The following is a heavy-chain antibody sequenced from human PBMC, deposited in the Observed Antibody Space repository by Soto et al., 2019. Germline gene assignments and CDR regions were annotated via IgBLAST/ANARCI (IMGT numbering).Heavy chain of an antibody. Sequence: TGGSLRLSCAASGFTFSSYAMHWVRQAPGKGLEWVAVISYDGSNKYYADSVKGRFTISRDNSKNTLYLQMNSLRAEDTAVYYCARGGGVGATGSLYYYGMDVWGQGTTVTVSS. V-gene: IGHV3-30-3*01. CDR3: ARGGGVGATGSLYYYGMDV. D-gene: IGHD1-26*01. CDR1: GFTFSSYA. CDR2: ISYDGSNK. J-gene: IGHJ6*02.